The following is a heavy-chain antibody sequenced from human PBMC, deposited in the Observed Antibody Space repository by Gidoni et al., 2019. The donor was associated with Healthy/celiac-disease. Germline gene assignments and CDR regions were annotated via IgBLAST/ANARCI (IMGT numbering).Heavy chain of an antibody. V-gene: IGHV3-23*04. Sequence: EVQLVESGGGLVQPGGSRRLSCSASGFPFSSYAMSWVRQAPGKGLEWVSAISGSGGSTYYADSVKGRFTISRDNSKNTLYLQMNSLRAEDTAVYYCAKKKWELLSDFDYWGQGTLVTVSS. CDR1: GFPFSSYA. CDR2: ISGSGGST. J-gene: IGHJ4*02. CDR3: AKKKWELLSDFDY. D-gene: IGHD1-26*01.